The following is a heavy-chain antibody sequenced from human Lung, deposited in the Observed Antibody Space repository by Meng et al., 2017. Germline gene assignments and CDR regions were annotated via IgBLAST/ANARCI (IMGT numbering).Heavy chain of an antibody. J-gene: IGHJ4*02. D-gene: IGHD6-13*01. V-gene: IGHV1-2*06. Sequence: QGQLVQSRAEVKKPGASVKASCKPSGYNFPDYWLHWVRRAPGQGLEWMGRIDPKSGDTHYAQRFQGRVTMTGDTSISTAYMELSGLRSDDTAMYYCVRDEDISSAGKLFGDYWGQGTLVTVSS. CDR2: IDPKSGDT. CDR1: GYNFPDYW. CDR3: VRDEDISSAGKLFGDY.